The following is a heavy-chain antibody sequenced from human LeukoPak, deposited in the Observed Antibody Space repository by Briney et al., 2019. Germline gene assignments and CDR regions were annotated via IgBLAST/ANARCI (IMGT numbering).Heavy chain of an antibody. D-gene: IGHD2-21*02. CDR1: GFTFSSYW. J-gene: IGHJ5*02. Sequence: GGSLRLSCAASGFTFSSYWMSWVRQAPGKGLEWVANIKQDGSEKYYVDSVKGRFTISRDNSKNTLSLQMNSLRGEDTAVYYCAKAMDAIVVVTVIQTWGQGTLVTVSS. V-gene: IGHV3-7*01. CDR3: AKAMDAIVVVTVIQT. CDR2: IKQDGSEK.